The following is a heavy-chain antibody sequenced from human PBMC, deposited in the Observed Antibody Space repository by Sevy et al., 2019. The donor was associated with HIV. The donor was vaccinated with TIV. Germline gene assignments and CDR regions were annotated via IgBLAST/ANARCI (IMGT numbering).Heavy chain of an antibody. CDR3: AREGCTQPHDD. CDR1: GFTFNIYS. V-gene: IGHV3-23*01. CDR2: LSFGCGKI. Sequence: GGSLRLSCAASGFTFNIYSMSWVRQTPGKGLEWVATLSFGCGKINHADSVKGRFTMSRDDSKNAVYLQMNNLIGDDTAIYYCAREGCTQPHDDWGQGTLVTVSS. D-gene: IGHD2-8*01. J-gene: IGHJ4*02.